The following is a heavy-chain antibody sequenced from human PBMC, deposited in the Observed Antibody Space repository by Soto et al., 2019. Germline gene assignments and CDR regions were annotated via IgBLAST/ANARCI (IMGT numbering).Heavy chain of an antibody. D-gene: IGHD7-27*01. CDR3: ARDQLGLSYWYFDL. CDR2: IIHSGST. CDR1: GGSFSGYY. J-gene: IGHJ2*01. V-gene: IGHV4-34*12. Sequence: SETLSLTCAVYGGSFSGYYWSWIRQPPGKGLEWIGEIIHSGSTNSNPSRKSRDTISVEPAKTQFPLKLSSVTAADTAVYYCARDQLGLSYWYFDLWGRGTLVTVSS.